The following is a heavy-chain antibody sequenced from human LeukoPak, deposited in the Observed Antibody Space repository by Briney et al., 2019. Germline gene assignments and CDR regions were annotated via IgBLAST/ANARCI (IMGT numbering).Heavy chain of an antibody. D-gene: IGHD6-13*01. CDR1: GGSISSSSYY. V-gene: IGHV4-39*07. Sequence: SETLSLTCTVSGGSISSSSYYWGWIRQPPGKGLEWIGSIYYSGSTYYNPSLKSRVTISVDTSKNQFSLKLSSVTAADTAVYYCARDFGAAAGWFDPWGQGTLVTVSS. CDR3: ARDFGAAAGWFDP. J-gene: IGHJ5*02. CDR2: IYYSGST.